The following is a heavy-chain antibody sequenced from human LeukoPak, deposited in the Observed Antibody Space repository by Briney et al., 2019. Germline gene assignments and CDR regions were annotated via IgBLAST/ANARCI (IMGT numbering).Heavy chain of an antibody. D-gene: IGHD5-18*01. CDR1: GFTFTKFW. V-gene: IGHV4-34*01. J-gene: IGHJ4*02. CDR3: ARLGDTAMPPGGTDY. CDR2: INHSGST. Sequence: GSLRLSCEASGFTFTKFWMSWVRQAPGKGLEWIGEINHSGSTNYNPSLKSRVTISVDTSKNQFSLKLSSVTAADTAVYYCARLGDTAMPPGGTDYWGQGTLVTVSS.